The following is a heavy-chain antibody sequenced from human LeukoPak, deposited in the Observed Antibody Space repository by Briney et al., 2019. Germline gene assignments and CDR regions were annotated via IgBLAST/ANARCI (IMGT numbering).Heavy chain of an antibody. CDR1: GFTFSSYE. CDR3: ARDKEAYSSGWEASYYFDY. CDR2: ISSSSSTI. Sequence: GGSLRLSCAASGFTFSSYEMNWVRQAPGKGLEWVSYISSSSSTIYYADSVKGRFTISRDNAKNSLYLQMNGLRAEDTAVYYCARDKEAYSSGWEASYYFDYWGQGTLVTVSS. D-gene: IGHD6-19*01. J-gene: IGHJ4*02. V-gene: IGHV3-48*01.